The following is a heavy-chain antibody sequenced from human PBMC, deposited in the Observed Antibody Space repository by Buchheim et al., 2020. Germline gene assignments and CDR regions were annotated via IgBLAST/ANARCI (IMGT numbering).Heavy chain of an antibody. J-gene: IGHJ4*02. V-gene: IGHV3-7*01. CDR2: IKPDGSAE. CDR1: GFAFNTYW. CDR3: AGSGKQGDLDC. D-gene: IGHD1-26*01. Sequence: EVQLVESGGTLVRPAESLRLSCAASGFAFNTYWMTWVRQAPGKGPEWVANIKPDGSAEYYVDSVKGRFTISRDNANNSLHPQMNYLRGDDSGVYYCAGSGKQGDLDCWGQGTL.